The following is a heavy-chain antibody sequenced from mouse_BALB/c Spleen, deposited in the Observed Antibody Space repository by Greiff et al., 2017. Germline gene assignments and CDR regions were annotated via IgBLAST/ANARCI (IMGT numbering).Heavy chain of an antibody. Sequence: EVQVVESGGGLVQPGGSRKLSCAASGFTFSSFGMHWVRQAPEKGLEWVAYISSGSSTIYYADTVKGRFTISRDNPKNTLFLQMTSLRSEDTAMYYCARSLNLRDAMDYWGQGTSVTVSS. D-gene: IGHD1-3*01. CDR2: ISSGSSTI. V-gene: IGHV5-17*02. CDR3: ARSLNLRDAMDY. J-gene: IGHJ4*01. CDR1: GFTFSSFG.